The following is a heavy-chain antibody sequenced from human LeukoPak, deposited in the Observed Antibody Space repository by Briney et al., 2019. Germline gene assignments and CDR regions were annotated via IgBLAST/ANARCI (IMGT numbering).Heavy chain of an antibody. J-gene: IGHJ6*02. V-gene: IGHV3-21*01. CDR2: ISSSSSYI. Sequence: PGGSLRLSCAASGFSFSSYGMNWVRQAPGKGLEWVSSISSSSSYIYYADSVKGRFTISRDNAKNSLYLQMNSLRAEDTAVYYCARDFWSGYYSRRGYYGMDVWGQGTTVTVSS. D-gene: IGHD3-3*01. CDR1: GFSFSSYG. CDR3: ARDFWSGYYSRRGYYGMDV.